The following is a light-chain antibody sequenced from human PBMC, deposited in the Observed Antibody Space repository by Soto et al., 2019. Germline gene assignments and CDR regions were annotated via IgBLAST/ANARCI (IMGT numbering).Light chain of an antibody. CDR1: QSVSSAY. CDR3: QQYGSSPPYT. Sequence: IVLTQSPGTLSLSPGERATLSCRANQSVSSAYLAWYQQKPGQAPRPLISGAPIRATGIPERFSSSGSATDFTLTISRLEPKDSAVYYCQQYGSSPPYTFGQGTKLEIK. J-gene: IGKJ2*01. CDR2: GAP. V-gene: IGKV3-20*01.